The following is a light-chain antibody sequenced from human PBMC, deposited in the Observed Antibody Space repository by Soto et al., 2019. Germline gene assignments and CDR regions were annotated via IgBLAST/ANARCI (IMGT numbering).Light chain of an antibody. CDR3: QQRSNWRALT. V-gene: IGKV3-11*01. J-gene: IGKJ4*01. CDR1: QSVSSY. CDR2: DAS. Sequence: EIVLTQSPATLSLSPGERATLSCRASQSVSSYLAWYQQKPGQAPRLLIYDASNRATGIPARFSGSGSGTHFTLTISSLAPEDFAVYYCQQRSNWRALTFGGGTKVEI.